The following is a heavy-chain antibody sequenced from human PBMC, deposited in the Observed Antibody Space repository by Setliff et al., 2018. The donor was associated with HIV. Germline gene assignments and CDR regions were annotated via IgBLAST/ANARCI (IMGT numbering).Heavy chain of an antibody. Sequence: SGPTLVNPTQTLTLTCTFSGFSLNTIGVGVGWIRQPPGEALEWLALIYWNDVTRYSPSLKSRLSITKDTAKNQVVLTMTNMDPVDTATYFCAHEKSSDVVATAGYAFDIWGQGTMVTVSS. CDR3: AHEKSSDVVATAGYAFDI. CDR1: GFSLNTIGVG. J-gene: IGHJ3*02. D-gene: IGHD5-12*01. V-gene: IGHV2-5*01. CDR2: IYWNDVT.